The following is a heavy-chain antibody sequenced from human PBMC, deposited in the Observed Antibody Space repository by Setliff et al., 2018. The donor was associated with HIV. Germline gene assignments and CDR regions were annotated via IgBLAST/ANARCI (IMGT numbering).Heavy chain of an antibody. CDR2: IKSNADGGTT. CDR3: TTGYYYGSGSPDY. J-gene: IGHJ4*02. Sequence: GGSLRLSCAASGFTFSNAWMSWVRQAPGKGLEWLGRIKSNADGGTTDYAAPVKGRITISRDDSKNTLYLQMNSLKTEDTAVYYCTTGYYYGSGSPDYWGQGTPVTVSS. V-gene: IGHV3-15*01. CDR1: GFTFSNAW. D-gene: IGHD3-10*01.